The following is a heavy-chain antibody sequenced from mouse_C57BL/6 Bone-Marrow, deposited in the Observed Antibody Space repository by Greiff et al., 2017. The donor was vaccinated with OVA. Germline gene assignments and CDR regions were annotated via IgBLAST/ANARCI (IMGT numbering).Heavy chain of an antibody. Sequence: EVKLVESGPGLVKPSQSLSLTCSVTGYSITSGYYWNWIRQLPGNKLEWVGYISYDGSNNYNPSLKNRISITRDTSKNQFFLKLNSVTTEDTATYYCARGYDGYYLLDYWGQGTTLTVSS. CDR1: GYSITSGYY. CDR2: ISYDGSN. D-gene: IGHD2-3*01. V-gene: IGHV3-6*01. CDR3: ARGYDGYYLLDY. J-gene: IGHJ2*01.